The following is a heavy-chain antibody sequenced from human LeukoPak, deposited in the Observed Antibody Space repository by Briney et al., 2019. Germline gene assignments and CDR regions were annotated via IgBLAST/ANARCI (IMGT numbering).Heavy chain of an antibody. Sequence: GGSLRLSCAAYSLTVRSNYMSWVRQAPGKGLEFVSILYSGGKTYYADSMKGGSTISRDNSKMTRSLQMNSLSAELSSLKSWHRQRRYCKSDTGYSGHDYWGQGTLVTVSS. D-gene: IGHD2-15*01. J-gene: IGHJ4*02. CDR1: SLTVRSNY. CDR2: LYSGGKT. CDR3: HRQRRYCKSDTGYSGHDY. V-gene: IGHV3-53*01.